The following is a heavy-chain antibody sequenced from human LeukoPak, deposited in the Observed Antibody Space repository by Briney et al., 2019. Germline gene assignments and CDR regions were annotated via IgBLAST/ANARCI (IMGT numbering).Heavy chain of an antibody. D-gene: IGHD3-22*01. V-gene: IGHV4-34*01. CDR2: INHSGST. CDR1: GGSFSGYY. CDR3: ASYYYDSSGSFDY. Sequence: PSETLSLTCAVYGGSFSGYYWSWIRQPPGKGLEWIGEINHSGSTNYNPSLKSRVTISVDTSKNQFSLKLSSVTAADTAVYYCASYYYDSSGSFDYWGQGTLVTVSS. J-gene: IGHJ4*02.